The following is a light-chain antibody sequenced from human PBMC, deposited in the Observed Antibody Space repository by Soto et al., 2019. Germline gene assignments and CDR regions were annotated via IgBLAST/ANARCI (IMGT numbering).Light chain of an antibody. CDR1: ETITTS. J-gene: IGKJ1*01. CDR2: DAS. V-gene: IGKV1-5*01. Sequence: DIQMTQSPSTLSASVGDGVTITCRASETITTSLAWYQQQPGTAPKVLIYDASTLESGVPSRFSGSGSGTEFTPTISSLQPADFATYYCQQYGSYPRTFGQGTKVDIK. CDR3: QQYGSYPRT.